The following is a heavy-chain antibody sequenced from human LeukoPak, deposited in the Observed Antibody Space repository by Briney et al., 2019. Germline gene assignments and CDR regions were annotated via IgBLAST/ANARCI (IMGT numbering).Heavy chain of an antibody. CDR3: ARHGYTWNYPAFDY. J-gene: IGHJ4*02. CDR2: IHYTGSP. D-gene: IGHD1-7*01. Sequence: PSETLSLTCTVSGGSFSSSNYYWGWIRQPPGKGLEWIATIHYTGSPYYSPSLQSRGTISVDTSKNQFSLRVKSVTAADTAVYYCARHGYTWNYPAFDYWGQGILVTVSS. V-gene: IGHV4-39*01. CDR1: GGSFSSSNYY.